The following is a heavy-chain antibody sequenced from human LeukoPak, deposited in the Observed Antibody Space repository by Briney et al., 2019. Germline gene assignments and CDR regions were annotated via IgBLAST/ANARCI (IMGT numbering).Heavy chain of an antibody. Sequence: ASVKVSCKASGYTFTTYDINWVRQAPGQGLEWMGWINTNTGNPTYAQGFTGRFVFSLDTSVSTAYVEITSLEAEDIAVYYCAREVKRLDYWGQGTLVTVSS. D-gene: IGHD4-23*01. V-gene: IGHV7-4-1*02. CDR3: AREVKRLDY. J-gene: IGHJ4*02. CDR1: GYTFTTYD. CDR2: INTNTGNP.